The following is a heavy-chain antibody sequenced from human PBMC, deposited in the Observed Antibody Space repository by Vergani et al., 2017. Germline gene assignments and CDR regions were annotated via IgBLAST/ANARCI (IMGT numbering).Heavy chain of an antibody. CDR2: IYNSGST. Sequence: QVQLQESGPGLVRPSETLSLICTVSGGPIRNYYWNWIRQPPGEGLEWVGYIYNSGSTNYNPSLKSRVTISVDTSKNQFSLNLSSVTGADTAVYYCARDRYSNSWYGAFDIWGQGTMVTVSS. CDR1: GGPIRNYY. V-gene: IGHV4-59*01. J-gene: IGHJ3*02. CDR3: ARDRYSNSWYGAFDI. D-gene: IGHD6-13*01.